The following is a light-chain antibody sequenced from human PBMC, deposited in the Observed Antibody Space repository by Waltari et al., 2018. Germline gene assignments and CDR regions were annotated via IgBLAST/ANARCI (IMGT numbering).Light chain of an antibody. CDR1: QSISSY. Sequence: DIQMTQSPSSLSASVGDRVTITCRASQSISSYLNWYQQKPGQAPKLLIYAASSLQSGVPSRFSGSGSGTDFTLTISSLQPEDFATYYCQHSYSTPLAFGQGTRLEIK. V-gene: IGKV1-39*01. CDR2: AAS. J-gene: IGKJ5*01. CDR3: QHSYSTPLA.